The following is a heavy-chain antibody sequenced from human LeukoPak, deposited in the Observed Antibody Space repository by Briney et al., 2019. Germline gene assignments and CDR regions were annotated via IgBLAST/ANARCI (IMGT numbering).Heavy chain of an antibody. CDR1: EFTFTTYG. D-gene: IGHD1-1*01. V-gene: IGHV3-33*01. CDR3: ARDWKTNSFDY. CDR2: IYYDGSNI. Sequence: GGSLRLSCAASEFTFTTYGMHWVRQAPGKGLEWVTFIYYDGSNIYYADYVKGRFTISRDISKNTLYLQMDSLRAEDTAIYYCARDWKTNSFDYWGQGTLVTVSS. J-gene: IGHJ4*02.